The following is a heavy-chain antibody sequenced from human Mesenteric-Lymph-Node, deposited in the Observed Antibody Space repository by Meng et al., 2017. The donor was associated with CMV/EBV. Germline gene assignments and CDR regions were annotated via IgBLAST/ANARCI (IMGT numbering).Heavy chain of an antibody. CDR2: IYPGASDT. CDR1: GYSFTRYW. Sequence: KVSCKGSGYSFTRYWIGWVRQMPGKGLEWMAIIYPGASDTRYSPSFQGQVTISADKSINTAYLQWTSLKASDTAKYYCARQYCSSTSCYFFDPWGQGTLVTVSS. D-gene: IGHD2-2*01. V-gene: IGHV5-51*01. J-gene: IGHJ5*02. CDR3: ARQYCSSTSCYFFDP.